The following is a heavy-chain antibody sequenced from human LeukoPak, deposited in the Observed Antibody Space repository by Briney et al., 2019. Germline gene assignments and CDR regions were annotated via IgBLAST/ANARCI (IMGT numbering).Heavy chain of an antibody. CDR1: GYTFTSYD. J-gene: IGHJ4*02. CDR3: ARGRVVGSGYYV. Sequence: GASVKVSCKASGYTFTSYDINWVRQATGQGLEWRGWMNPNSGNTGYAQKYQGRVTMTRNTSISTAYMELSSLRSEDTAVYYGARGRVVGSGYYVWGQGTLVSVSS. V-gene: IGHV1-8*01. D-gene: IGHD3-22*01. CDR2: MNPNSGNT.